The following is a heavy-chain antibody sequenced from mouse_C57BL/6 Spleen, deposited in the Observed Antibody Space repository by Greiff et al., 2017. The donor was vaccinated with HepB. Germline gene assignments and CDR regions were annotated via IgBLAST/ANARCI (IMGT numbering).Heavy chain of an antibody. J-gene: IGHJ1*03. Sequence: VKLVESGAELVMPGASVKLSCKASGYTFTSYWMHWVKQRPGQGLEWIGEIDPSDSYTNYNQKFKGKSTLTVDKSSSTTYMQLSSLTSEDSAVYYCARWDINYPYWYFDVWGTGTTVTVSS. CDR1: GYTFTSYW. D-gene: IGHD2-5*01. CDR3: ARWDINYPYWYFDV. V-gene: IGHV1-69*01. CDR2: IDPSDSYT.